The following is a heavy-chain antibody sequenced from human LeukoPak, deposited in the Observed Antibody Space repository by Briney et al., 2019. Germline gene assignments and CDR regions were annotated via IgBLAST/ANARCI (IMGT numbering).Heavy chain of an antibody. J-gene: IGHJ4*02. Sequence: GGSLRLSCAASGFTFSSYGVHWVRQAPGKGLEWVAVIWYDGSKYYADSVKGRFTISRDNSKNTLYLQMNSLRAEDTAVYYCARGKWELLYCFDYWGQGTLVTVSS. V-gene: IGHV3-33*01. CDR1: GFTFSSYG. CDR2: IWYDGSK. D-gene: IGHD1-26*01. CDR3: ARGKWELLYCFDY.